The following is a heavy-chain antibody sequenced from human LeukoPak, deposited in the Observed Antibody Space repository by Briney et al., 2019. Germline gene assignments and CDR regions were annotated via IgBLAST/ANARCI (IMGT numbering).Heavy chain of an antibody. J-gene: IGHJ3*02. CDR3: ARVMTTGNAFDI. CDR1: GGSISSYD. Sequence: SETLSLTCSVWGGSISSYDGSGIRQPPGKGLEGIGYIYCSGRTNYNPSLKSRVTISVDTSKNQFSLKLSSVTAADTAVYYCARVMTTGNAFDIWGQGTMVTVSS. V-gene: IGHV4-59*01. D-gene: IGHD3-16*01. CDR2: IYCSGRT.